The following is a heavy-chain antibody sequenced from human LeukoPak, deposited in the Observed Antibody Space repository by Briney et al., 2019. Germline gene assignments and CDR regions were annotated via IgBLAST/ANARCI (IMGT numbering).Heavy chain of an antibody. V-gene: IGHV3-7*01. Sequence: GGSLRLSCAASGFRFFNHWMSWVRQAPGKGLEWVATIKEDGSQEDYVDSVKGRFTISRDNARSSLYLQMNSQRVEDTAVYYCARGRETTVSGTDYFDYWGQGTLVTVSS. CDR3: ARGRETTVSGTDYFDY. J-gene: IGHJ4*02. CDR2: IKEDGSQE. CDR1: GFRFFNHW. D-gene: IGHD1-1*01.